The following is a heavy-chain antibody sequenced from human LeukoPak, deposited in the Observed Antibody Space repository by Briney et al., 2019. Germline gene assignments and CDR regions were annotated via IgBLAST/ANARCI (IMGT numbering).Heavy chain of an antibody. CDR2: INPSGGST. Sequence: GASVKVSCKASGYTFTSYYMHWVRQAPGQGLEWMGIINPSGGSTSYAQKFQGRVTMTRDTSTSTVYMELSSLRSEDTAVYYCARDGMGGKNYYYYMDVWGKGTTVTVSS. CDR3: ARDGMGGKNYYYYMDV. D-gene: IGHD1-26*01. CDR1: GYTFTSYY. J-gene: IGHJ6*03. V-gene: IGHV1-46*01.